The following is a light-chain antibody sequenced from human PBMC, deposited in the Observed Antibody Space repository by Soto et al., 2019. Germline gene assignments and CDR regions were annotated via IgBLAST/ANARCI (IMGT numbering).Light chain of an antibody. Sequence: EIVMTQSPATLSVSPGERATLSCRASQSVSSNLAWYQQKPGQAPRILIYGASIRATGIPARFSGSGSGTEFTLTISSLQSEDFAVYYCQQYNNWPPWTFGQGTKVEIK. V-gene: IGKV3-15*01. CDR2: GAS. J-gene: IGKJ1*01. CDR3: QQYNNWPPWT. CDR1: QSVSSN.